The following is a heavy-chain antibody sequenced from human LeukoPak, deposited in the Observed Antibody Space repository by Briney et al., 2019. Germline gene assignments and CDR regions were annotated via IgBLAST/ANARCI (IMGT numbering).Heavy chain of an antibody. CDR2: IWYDGSNK. CDR1: RFTFSNYG. J-gene: IGHJ4*02. CDR3: ARGRGYDSGTYNYAFSDY. V-gene: IGHV3-33*01. D-gene: IGHD3-22*01. Sequence: PGRSLRLSCAASRFTFSNYGMHWVRQAPGKGLEWVAVIWYDGSNKYYADSVKGRFPISRDNSKNTLYLQMNSLRAEDTAVYYCARGRGYDSGTYNYAFSDYWGQGTLVTVSS.